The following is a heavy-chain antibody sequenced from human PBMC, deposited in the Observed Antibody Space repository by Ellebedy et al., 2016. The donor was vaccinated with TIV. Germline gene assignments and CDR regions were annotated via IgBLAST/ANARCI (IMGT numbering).Heavy chain of an antibody. J-gene: IGHJ4*02. V-gene: IGHV5-51*01. CDR3: ARREGYNNFDY. D-gene: IGHD5-24*01. Sequence: PGGSLRLSCKGSGYSFTSYWVGWVRQMPGKGLEWMGIIYPGDSDTRFSPSFQGQITISADKSISTAYLEWSSLKASDTAMYYCARREGYNNFDYWGQGTLVTVSS. CDR2: IYPGDSDT. CDR1: GYSFTSYW.